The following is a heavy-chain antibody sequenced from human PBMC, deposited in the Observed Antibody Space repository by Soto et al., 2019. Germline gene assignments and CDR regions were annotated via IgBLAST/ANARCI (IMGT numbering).Heavy chain of an antibody. CDR2: INHSGST. D-gene: IGHD3-16*01. J-gene: IGHJ6*02. V-gene: IGHV4-34*01. CDR3: ARALRLINYYYYGMDV. CDR1: GGSFSGYY. Sequence: SETLSLTCAVYGGSFSGYYWSWIRQPPGKGLEWIGEINHSGSTNYNPSLKSRVTISVDTSKNQFSLKLSSVTAADTAVYYCARALRLINYYYYGMDVWGQGTTVTVSS.